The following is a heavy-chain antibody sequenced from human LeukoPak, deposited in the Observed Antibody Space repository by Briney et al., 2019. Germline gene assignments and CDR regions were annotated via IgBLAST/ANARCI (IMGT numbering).Heavy chain of an antibody. CDR3: VLVGATARAFN. Sequence: PGGSLRLSCAASGFTFSSYAMHWVRQAPGKGLEWAAVISYDGSNKYYADSVKGRFTISRDNSKNTLYLQMNSLRAEDTAVYYCVLVGATARAFNWGQGTLVTVSS. D-gene: IGHD1-26*01. J-gene: IGHJ4*02. CDR1: GFTFSSYA. V-gene: IGHV3-30-3*01. CDR2: ISYDGSNK.